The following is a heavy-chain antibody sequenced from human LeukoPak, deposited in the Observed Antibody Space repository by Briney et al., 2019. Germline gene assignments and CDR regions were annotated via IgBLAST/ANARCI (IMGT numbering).Heavy chain of an antibody. J-gene: IGHJ4*02. CDR3: ARDRLDHYYGSGSPNYYFDC. D-gene: IGHD3-10*01. Sequence: ASVKVSCKASGYTFTSYYMHWVRQAPGQGLEWMGIINPSGGSTSYAQKFQGRVTMTRDTSTSTVYMELSSLRSEDTAVYYCARDRLDHYYGSGSPNYYFDCWGQGTLVTVSS. CDR2: INPSGGST. CDR1: GYTFTSYY. V-gene: IGHV1-46*01.